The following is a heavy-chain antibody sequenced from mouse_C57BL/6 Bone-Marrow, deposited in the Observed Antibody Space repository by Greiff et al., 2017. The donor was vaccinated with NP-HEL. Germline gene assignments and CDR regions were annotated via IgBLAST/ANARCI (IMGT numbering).Heavy chain of an antibody. CDR3: ARSPLITTVVLDY. J-gene: IGHJ4*01. CDR2: ILPGSGST. Sequence: QVQLQQSGAELMKPGASVKLSCKATGYTFTGYWIEWVKQRPGHGLEWIGEILPGSGSTNYNEKFKGKATLTAEKSSSTAYMQLSSLTSEDSAVYFCARSPLITTVVLDYWGQGTSVTVSS. V-gene: IGHV1-9*01. D-gene: IGHD1-1*01. CDR1: GYTFTGYW.